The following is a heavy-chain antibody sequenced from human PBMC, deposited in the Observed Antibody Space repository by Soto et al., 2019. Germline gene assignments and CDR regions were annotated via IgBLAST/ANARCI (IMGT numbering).Heavy chain of an antibody. V-gene: IGHV1-3*01. CDR1: GYTFTSYY. D-gene: IGHD2-15*01. CDR3: ARGLGGWPDY. Sequence: GASVKVSCKASGYTFTSYYMHWVRQAPGQGLEWMGWINAGNGNTKYSQKFQGRVTITRDTSASTAYMELSSLRSEDTAVYYCARGLGGWPDYWGQGTLVTVAS. CDR2: INAGNGNT. J-gene: IGHJ4*02.